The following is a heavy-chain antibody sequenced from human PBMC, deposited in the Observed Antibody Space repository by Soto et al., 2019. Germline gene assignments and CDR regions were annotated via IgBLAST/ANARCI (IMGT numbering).Heavy chain of an antibody. CDR1: GYTFTGYA. CDR3: ARAVAVPADFDY. CDR2: INAGNGNT. Sequence: ASVKVSCKASGYTFTGYAMHWVRQAPGQRLEWMGWINAGNGNTKYSQKFQGRVTITRDTSASTAYLELSSLRSEDTAVYYCARAVAVPADFDYWGQGTLVTVS. V-gene: IGHV1-3*01. D-gene: IGHD6-19*01. J-gene: IGHJ4*02.